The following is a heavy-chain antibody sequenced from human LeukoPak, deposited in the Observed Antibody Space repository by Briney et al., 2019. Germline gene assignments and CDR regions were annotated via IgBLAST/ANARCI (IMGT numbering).Heavy chain of an antibody. V-gene: IGHV3-30*02. J-gene: IGHJ6*03. CDR2: IRYDGSNK. CDR3: AKLVSAGTVSYYYYMDV. Sequence: PGGSLRLSCAASGFTFSSYGMHWVRQAPGKGLEWVAFIRYDGSNKYYADSVKGRFTVSRDNSKNTLYLQMNSLRAEDTAVYYCAKLVSAGTVSYYYYMDVWGKGTTVTISS. D-gene: IGHD1-1*01. CDR1: GFTFSSYG.